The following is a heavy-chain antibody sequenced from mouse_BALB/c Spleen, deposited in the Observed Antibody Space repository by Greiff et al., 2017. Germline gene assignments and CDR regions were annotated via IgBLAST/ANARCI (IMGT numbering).Heavy chain of an antibody. CDR2: IWGGGST. D-gene: IGHD1-1*01. CDR1: GFSLTDYG. V-gene: IGHV2-6-5*01. CDR3: ARDHYYGSSYYAMDY. J-gene: IGHJ4*01. Sequence: VQLQQSGPGLVAPSQSLSITCTVSGFSLTDYGVSWIRQPPGKGLEWLGVIWGGGSTYYNSALKSRLSISKDNSKSQVFLKMNSLQTDDTARYYCARDHYYGSSYYAMDYWGQGTSVTVSS.